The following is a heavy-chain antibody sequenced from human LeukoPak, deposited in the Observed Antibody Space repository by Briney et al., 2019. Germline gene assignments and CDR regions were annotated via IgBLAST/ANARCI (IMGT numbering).Heavy chain of an antibody. CDR1: GGSFSGYY. D-gene: IGHD6-6*01. J-gene: IGHJ6*03. CDR2: INHSGST. CDR3: AGRGSSSLRYYYYMDV. Sequence: SETLSLTCAVYGGSFSGYYWSWIRQPPGKGLEWIGEINHSGSTNYNPSLKSRVTISVDTSKNQFSLKLSSVTAADTAVYYCAGRGSSSLRYYYYMDVWGKGTTVTVSS. V-gene: IGHV4-34*01.